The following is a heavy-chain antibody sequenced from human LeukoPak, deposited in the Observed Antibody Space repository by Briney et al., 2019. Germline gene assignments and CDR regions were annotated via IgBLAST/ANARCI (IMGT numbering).Heavy chain of an antibody. Sequence: GGSLRLSCAASGFTVNNNRMGWVRQAPGKGLEWVSITYSGGTTYYADSVRGRFTISRDDSKNTLYLQMNSLTAEDTAVYYCARAVAGTYAEYFQHWGQGTLVTVSS. CDR1: GFTVNNNR. V-gene: IGHV3-53*01. J-gene: IGHJ1*01. CDR2: TYSGGTT. CDR3: ARAVAGTYAEYFQH. D-gene: IGHD6-19*01.